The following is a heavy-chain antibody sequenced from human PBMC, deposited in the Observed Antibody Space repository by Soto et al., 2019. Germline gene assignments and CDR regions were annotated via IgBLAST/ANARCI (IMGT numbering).Heavy chain of an antibody. V-gene: IGHV3-74*01. CDR1: GFTFSGYW. D-gene: IGHD6-6*01. J-gene: IGHJ6*02. CDR2: INSDGSST. Sequence: EVQLVESGGGLVQPGGSLRLSCAASGFTFSGYWMHWVRQAPGKGLVWVSRINSDGSSTNYADSVKGRFTISRDNARNTLFLQMDTLRAEDTAVYYCTRSGSSPYYYGMDVWGQGTTVTVSS. CDR3: TRSGSSPYYYGMDV.